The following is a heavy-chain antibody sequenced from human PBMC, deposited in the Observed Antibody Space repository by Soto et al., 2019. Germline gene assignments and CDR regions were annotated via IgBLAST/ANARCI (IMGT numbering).Heavy chain of an antibody. J-gene: IGHJ5*02. Sequence: SETLSLTCTVSGGSISSGGYYWSWIRQHPGKGLEWIGYIYYSGSTYYNPSLKSRVTISVDTSKNQFSLKLSSVTAADTAVYYCARTWVAGDNWFDPWGQGTLVTVSS. CDR2: IYYSGST. V-gene: IGHV4-31*03. D-gene: IGHD6-19*01. CDR1: GGSISSGGYY. CDR3: ARTWVAGDNWFDP.